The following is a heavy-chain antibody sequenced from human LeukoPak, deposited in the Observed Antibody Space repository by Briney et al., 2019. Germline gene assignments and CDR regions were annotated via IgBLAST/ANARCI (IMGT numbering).Heavy chain of an antibody. CDR3: ARENSGSYSFDY. CDR2: IGSSSSYI. J-gene: IGHJ4*02. V-gene: IGHV3-21*01. D-gene: IGHD1-26*01. Sequence: GGSLRLSCAASGFTFSSYSMNWVRQAPGKGLEWVSSIGSSSSYIYYADSVKGRFTISRDNAKNSLYLQMNSLRAEDTAVYYCARENSGSYSFDYWGQGTLVTVSS. CDR1: GFTFSSYS.